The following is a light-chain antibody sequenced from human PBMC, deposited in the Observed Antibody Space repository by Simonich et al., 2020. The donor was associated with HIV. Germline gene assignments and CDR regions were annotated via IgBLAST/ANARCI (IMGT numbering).Light chain of an antibody. Sequence: QSVLTQPPSVSAAPGQKVTISCSGSSSNIVRNFVSWYPQTPGTAPNLFIYDHDKRPSGIPDRFSDSKYCTSATLGITGLQTGDEADYYCGTWDGSLSVWVFGGGTKLTVL. J-gene: IGLJ3*02. CDR2: DHD. CDR3: GTWDGSLSVWV. V-gene: IGLV1-51*01. CDR1: SSNIVRNF.